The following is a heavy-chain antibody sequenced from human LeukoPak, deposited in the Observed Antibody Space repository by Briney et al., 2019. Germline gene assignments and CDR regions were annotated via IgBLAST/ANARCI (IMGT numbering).Heavy chain of an antibody. D-gene: IGHD6-13*01. CDR2: ISYDGSNK. CDR3: ARDLDSSSWYILWFDP. CDR1: VFIFSNYA. V-gene: IGHV3-30-3*01. Sequence: PGGSLRLSCAASVFIFSNYAMHWVRQAPGKGLEWVAVISYDGSNKYYADSVKGRFTISRDNSKNTLFLQMNSLRTEDTAVYYCARDLDSSSWYILWFDPWGQGTLVTVSS. J-gene: IGHJ5*02.